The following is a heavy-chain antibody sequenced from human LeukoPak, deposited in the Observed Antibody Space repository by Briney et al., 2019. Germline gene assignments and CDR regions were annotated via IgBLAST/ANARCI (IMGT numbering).Heavy chain of an antibody. V-gene: IGHV3-23*01. CDR2: ISGSGGGT. Sequence: GGSLRLSCAVSGVTLSNYGMSWVRQAPGKGLEWVAGISGSGGGTNYADSVKGGFTISRDSSRNTLFLQMNSLRAEDTAVYFCAKRGVVIRVILVGFHKEAYYFDSWGRGALVTVSS. CDR1: GVTLSNYG. D-gene: IGHD3-22*01. CDR3: AKRGVVIRVILVGFHKEAYYFDS. J-gene: IGHJ4*02.